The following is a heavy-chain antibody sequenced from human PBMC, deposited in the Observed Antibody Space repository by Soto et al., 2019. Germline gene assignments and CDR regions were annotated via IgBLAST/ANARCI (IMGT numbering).Heavy chain of an antibody. V-gene: IGHV1-3*01. CDR2: INAGYGNT. CDR3: AKDTGDGTFDF. J-gene: IGHJ4*02. D-gene: IGHD7-27*01. Sequence: ASVKVSCKASGYTFSSYAMHWVRQAPGQRLEWMGWINAGYGNTKSSQKFQDRVTISRDTSASTAYMELTSLRSEDTAVYYCAKDTGDGTFDFWGQGTLVTVSS. CDR1: GYTFSSYA.